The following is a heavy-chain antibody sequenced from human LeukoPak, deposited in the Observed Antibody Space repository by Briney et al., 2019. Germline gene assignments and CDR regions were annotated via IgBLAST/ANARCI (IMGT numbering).Heavy chain of an antibody. V-gene: IGHV4-39*01. CDR1: GGSISSSSYY. D-gene: IGHD3-3*01. Sequence: SETLSLTCTVSGGSISSSSYYWGWIRQPPGKGLGWIGSIYYSGSTYYNPSLKSRVTISVDTSRNQFSLKLSSVTAADTAVYYCARRLYYDFWSGYYTGRSQSDYWGQGTLVTVSS. CDR2: IYYSGST. J-gene: IGHJ4*02. CDR3: ARRLYYDFWSGYYTGRSQSDY.